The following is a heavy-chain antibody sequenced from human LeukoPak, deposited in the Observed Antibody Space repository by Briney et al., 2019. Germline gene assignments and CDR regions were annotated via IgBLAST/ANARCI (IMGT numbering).Heavy chain of an antibody. J-gene: IGHJ4*02. CDR3: ARAPGYSSGLFDY. CDR2: IYYSGST. Sequence: KPSETLSLTCTVSGGSITSYYWSWIRQPPGKGLEWIGYIYYSGSTNYNPSLKSRVTMSVDTSKNQFSLKLSSVTAADTAVYYCARAPGYSSGLFDYWGQGTLVTVSS. V-gene: IGHV4-59*12. D-gene: IGHD6-19*01. CDR1: GGSITSYY.